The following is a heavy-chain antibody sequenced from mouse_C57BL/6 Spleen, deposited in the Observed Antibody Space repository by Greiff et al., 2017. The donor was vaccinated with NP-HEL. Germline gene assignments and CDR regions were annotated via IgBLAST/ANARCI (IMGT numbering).Heavy chain of an antibody. D-gene: IGHD2-4*01. J-gene: IGHJ3*01. CDR3: AKYYDYDRVFAY. CDR1: GYTFTSYW. Sequence: QVQLQQPGAELVKPGASVKLSCKASGYTFTSYWMHWVKQRPGQGLEWIGMIHPNSGSTNYNEKFKSKATLTVDKSSSTAYMQLSSLTSEDSAVYYCAKYYDYDRVFAYWGQGTLVTVSA. V-gene: IGHV1-64*01. CDR2: IHPNSGST.